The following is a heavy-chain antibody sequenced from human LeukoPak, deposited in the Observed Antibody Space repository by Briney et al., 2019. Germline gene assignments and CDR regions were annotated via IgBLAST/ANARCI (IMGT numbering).Heavy chain of an antibody. CDR2: ISSRGTTV. V-gene: IGHV3-11*04. J-gene: IGHJ4*02. CDR1: GFTFSDYY. CDR3: AKDPSQYDFWTDNSYYFDY. D-gene: IGHD3-3*01. Sequence: PGGSLRLSCGASGFTFSDYYMSWIRQAPGKGLEWVSYISSRGTTVYYADSVRGRFTVSRDNAKNTLYLQMNSLRTEDTAVYYCAKDPSQYDFWTDNSYYFDYWGQGTLVSVSS.